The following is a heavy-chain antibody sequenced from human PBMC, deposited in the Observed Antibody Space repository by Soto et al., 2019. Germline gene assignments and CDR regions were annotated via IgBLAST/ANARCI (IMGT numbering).Heavy chain of an antibody. CDR1: GGSISSSRSY. J-gene: IGHJ6*02. Sequence: NPSETLSLTCTVSGGSISSSRSYWGWIRQPPGKGLEWIGTISYSGSTYYNPSFNSRVTISVDTSKNQFSLNLSSVTAADTAVYCCARRYSYGSGKYGMDVWGQGTTVTVSS. CDR3: ARRYSYGSGKYGMDV. V-gene: IGHV4-39*01. CDR2: ISYSGST. D-gene: IGHD3-10*01.